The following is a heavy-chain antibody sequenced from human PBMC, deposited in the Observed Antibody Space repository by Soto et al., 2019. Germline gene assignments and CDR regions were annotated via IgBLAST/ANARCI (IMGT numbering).Heavy chain of an antibody. CDR2: IYSGGST. CDR1: GFTVSSNY. CDR3: AWATSSAYIYYYYGMDV. D-gene: IGHD3-22*01. V-gene: IGHV3-53*01. Sequence: LRLSCAASGFTVSSNYMSWVRQAPGKGLEWVSVIYSGGSTYYADPVKGRFTISRDNSKNTLYLQMNSLRAEDTAVYYCAWATSSAYIYYYYGMDVWGQGTTVTVYS. J-gene: IGHJ6*02.